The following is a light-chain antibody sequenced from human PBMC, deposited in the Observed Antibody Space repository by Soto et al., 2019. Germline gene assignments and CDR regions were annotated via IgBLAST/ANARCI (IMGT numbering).Light chain of an antibody. Sequence: EIVLTQSPGTLSLSPGEIATLSCRASHIVSSSYLAWYQQKPGQAPRLLIYGASSRAPGIPDRFSGSGSGTDFTLTISRLEPVDFGVYYCQQYGGSPPYTFGQGTKLEIK. CDR3: QQYGGSPPYT. V-gene: IGKV3-20*01. CDR1: HIVSSSY. J-gene: IGKJ2*01. CDR2: GAS.